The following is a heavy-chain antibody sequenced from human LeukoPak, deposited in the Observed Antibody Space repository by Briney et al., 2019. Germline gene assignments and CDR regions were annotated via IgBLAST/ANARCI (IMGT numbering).Heavy chain of an antibody. CDR3: ARHRMLSKNLFDY. CDR2: IYYSGST. Sequence: PSETLSLTCTVSGGSISSYYWSWIRQPPGKGLEWIGYIYYSGSTNYNPSLKSRVTISVDTSKNQFSLKLSSVTAADTAVYYCARHRMLSKNLFDYWGQGTLVTVSS. V-gene: IGHV4-59*01. J-gene: IGHJ4*02. CDR1: GGSISSYY. D-gene: IGHD2-8*01.